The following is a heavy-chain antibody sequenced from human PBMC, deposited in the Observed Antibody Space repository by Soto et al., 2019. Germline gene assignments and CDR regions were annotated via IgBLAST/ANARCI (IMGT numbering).Heavy chain of an antibody. V-gene: IGHV1-46*01. CDR1: GYNFASNH. CDR2: IHPTDGST. Sequence: QVQLVQSGAEVKEPGASVKVSCKASGYNFASNHMHWVWQIPGQGLEWMGIIHPTDGSTSYAQRSRGRITLTRDAPTNTDYMELRGLTSEDTAVYYCVRDRFGSWTFDYWGQGTLLTVSS. J-gene: IGHJ4*02. D-gene: IGHD6-13*01. CDR3: VRDRFGSWTFDY.